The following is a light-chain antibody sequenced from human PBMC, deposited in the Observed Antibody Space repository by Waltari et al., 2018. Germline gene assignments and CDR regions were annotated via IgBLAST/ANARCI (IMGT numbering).Light chain of an antibody. CDR2: WAS. Sequence: VMAQSPDNMAVSLGEGATSNLKYRKSVLYSSNNKNYLAWYQHKPGQPPKLLIYWASTRESGVPDRFSGSGSVTDFTLTISSLQAEDVAVYYCQQYYSTPRTFGQGTKVEIK. V-gene: IGKV4-1*01. CDR3: QQYYSTPRT. CDR1: KSVLYSSNNKNY. J-gene: IGKJ1*01.